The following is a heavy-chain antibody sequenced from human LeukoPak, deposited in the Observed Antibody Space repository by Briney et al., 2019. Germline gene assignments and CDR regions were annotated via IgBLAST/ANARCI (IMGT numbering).Heavy chain of an antibody. CDR3: ARDQLWFGELLYGATNNWFDP. V-gene: IGHV3-33*01. CDR2: IWYDGSNK. Sequence: GGSLRLSCAASGFTFSSYGMHWVRQAPGKGLEWVAVIWYDGSNKYYADSVKGRFTISRDNSKNTLYLQMNSLRAEDTAVYYCARDQLWFGELLYGATNNWFDPWGQGTLATVSS. D-gene: IGHD3-10*01. J-gene: IGHJ5*02. CDR1: GFTFSSYG.